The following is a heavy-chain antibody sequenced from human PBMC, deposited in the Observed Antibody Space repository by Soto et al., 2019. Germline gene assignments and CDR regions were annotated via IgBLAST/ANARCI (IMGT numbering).Heavy chain of an antibody. CDR2: ISYDGSNK. J-gene: IGHJ6*02. V-gene: IGHV3-30-3*01. CDR1: GFTFSSYA. Sequence: PGGSLRLSCAASGFTFSSYAMHWVRQAPGKGLEWVAVISYDGSNKYYADSVKGRFTISRDNSKNTLYLQMNSLRAEDTAVYYCARVGYDFWSGYYRYYYYGMDVWGQGTTVTVSS. D-gene: IGHD3-3*01. CDR3: ARVGYDFWSGYYRYYYYGMDV.